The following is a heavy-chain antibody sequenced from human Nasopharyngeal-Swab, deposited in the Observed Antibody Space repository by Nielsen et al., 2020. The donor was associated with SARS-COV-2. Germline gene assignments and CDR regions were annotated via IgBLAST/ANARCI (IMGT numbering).Heavy chain of an antibody. V-gene: IGHV3-23*01. Sequence: GGSLRLSCAASRFTFSSYAMSWVRQAPGKGLEWVSAISGSGGSTYYADSVKGRFTISRDNSKNTLYLQMNRLRAEDTAVYYCAKRPYCGSNSCYYYFDYWGQGTLVTVSS. CDR1: RFTFSSYA. CDR2: ISGSGGST. D-gene: IGHD2-2*01. CDR3: AKRPYCGSNSCYYYFDY. J-gene: IGHJ4*02.